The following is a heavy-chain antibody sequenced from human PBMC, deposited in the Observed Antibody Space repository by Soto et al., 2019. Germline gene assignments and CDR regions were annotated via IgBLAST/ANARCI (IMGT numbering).Heavy chain of an antibody. CDR1: GFTFSSYG. D-gene: IGHD3-3*01. J-gene: IGHJ4*02. V-gene: IGHV3-33*01. CDR3: ARDISDFWNAYDTHGLDY. Sequence: QVRLVESGGRVVQPGRSLRLSCTTSGFTFSSYGMHWVRQAPGKGLEWVAVTWYDGTNKYYADSVKGRFTISRDNSKNTLYLQMNSLRAEDTAVYYCARDISDFWNAYDTHGLDYWGQGTLVTVSS. CDR2: TWYDGTNK.